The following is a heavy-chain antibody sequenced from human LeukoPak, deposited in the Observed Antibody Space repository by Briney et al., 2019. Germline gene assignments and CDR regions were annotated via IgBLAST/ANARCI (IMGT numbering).Heavy chain of an antibody. Sequence: SETLSLTCTVSGGSISSSSYYWGWIRQPPGKGLEWIGSIYYSGSTYYNPSLKSRVTISVDTSKNQFSLKLSSVTAADTAVYYRARDMGYGSVGGPSLGVDPFDYWGQGTLVTVSS. D-gene: IGHD1-26*01. V-gene: IGHV4-39*07. CDR3: ARDMGYGSVGGPSLGVDPFDY. CDR1: GGSISSSSYY. J-gene: IGHJ4*02. CDR2: IYYSGST.